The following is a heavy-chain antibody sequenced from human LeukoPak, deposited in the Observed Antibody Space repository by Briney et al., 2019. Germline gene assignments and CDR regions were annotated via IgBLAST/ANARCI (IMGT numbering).Heavy chain of an antibody. V-gene: IGHV4-31*03. D-gene: IGHD3-22*01. CDR1: GGSISSGGYY. Sequence: PSQTLSLTCTVSGGSISSGGYYWSWIRQHPGKGLEWIGYIYYSGSTYYNPSLKSRVTISVDTSKNQFSLKLSSVTAADTAVYYCARGVMYYYDSSGHLWFDPWGQGTLVTVSS. CDR2: IYYSGST. CDR3: ARGVMYYYDSSGHLWFDP. J-gene: IGHJ5*02.